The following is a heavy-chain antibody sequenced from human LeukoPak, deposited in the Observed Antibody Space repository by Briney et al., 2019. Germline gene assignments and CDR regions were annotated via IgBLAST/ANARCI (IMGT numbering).Heavy chain of an antibody. D-gene: IGHD6-6*01. V-gene: IGHV3-48*01. CDR3: ASSSSLGN. Sequence: PGGSLRLSCAASGFTFSNKSMNWVRQAPGKGLEWVSYISPSSSTIYYADSVKGRFTISRDNAENSLSLQMNSLRAEDTAVYYCASSSSLGNWGQGTLVTVSS. CDR2: ISPSSSTI. CDR1: GFTFSNKS. J-gene: IGHJ4*02.